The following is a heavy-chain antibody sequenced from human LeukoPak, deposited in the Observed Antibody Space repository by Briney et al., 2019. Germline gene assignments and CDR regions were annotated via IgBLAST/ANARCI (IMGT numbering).Heavy chain of an antibody. Sequence: GSLRLSCAASGFTFSSYAMNWVRQAPGKGLEWVSSIRGSGDSTYYADSVKGRFTISRDNSKNTLYLQISSLRAEDTAIYYCAKDGISGWYGNHFDFWGQGTLVTGSS. J-gene: IGHJ4*02. CDR1: GFTFSSYA. CDR3: AKDGISGWYGNHFDF. CDR2: IRGSGDST. D-gene: IGHD6-19*01. V-gene: IGHV3-23*01.